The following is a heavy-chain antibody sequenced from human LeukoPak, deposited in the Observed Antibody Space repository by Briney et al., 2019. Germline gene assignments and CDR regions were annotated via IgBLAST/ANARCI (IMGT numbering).Heavy chain of an antibody. CDR3: ARPRVRGLPGAGFDP. Sequence: PSETLSLTCTASGDSISSYYWSRIRQPPGKGLEWIGYIYYSGSTNYNPSLKSRVTISVDTSKNLFSLKLTSVTAADTAVYYCARPRVRGLPGAGFDPWGREPWSPSPQ. D-gene: IGHD2-2*01. V-gene: IGHV4-59*01. CDR2: IYYSGST. CDR1: GDSISSYY. J-gene: IGHJ5*02.